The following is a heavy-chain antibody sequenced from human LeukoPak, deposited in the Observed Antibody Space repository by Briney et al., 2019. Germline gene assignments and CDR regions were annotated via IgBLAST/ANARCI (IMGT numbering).Heavy chain of an antibody. Sequence: GGSLRLSCAASGFTFSSYAMSWVRQAPGKGLEWVSAISGSGGSTYYADSVKGRFTISRVNSKNTLYLQMNSLRAEDTAVYYCAKGVGYYYYYGMDVWGQGTTVTVSS. CDR2: ISGSGGST. J-gene: IGHJ6*02. V-gene: IGHV3-23*01. CDR1: GFTFSSYA. D-gene: IGHD2-15*01. CDR3: AKGVGYYYYYGMDV.